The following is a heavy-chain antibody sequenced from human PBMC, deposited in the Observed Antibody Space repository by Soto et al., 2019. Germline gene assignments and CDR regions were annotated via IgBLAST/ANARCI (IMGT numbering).Heavy chain of an antibody. Sequence: PGGSLRLSCAASGFTFISYSMNWVRKAPGKGLEWVSSISSSSSYIYYADSVKGRFTISRDNAKNSLYLQMNSLRAEDTAVYYCARGGGDYAYYYYGMDVWGQGTTVTVSS. CDR2: ISSSSSYI. CDR3: ARGGGDYAYYYYGMDV. CDR1: GFTFISYS. V-gene: IGHV3-21*01. J-gene: IGHJ6*02. D-gene: IGHD2-21*02.